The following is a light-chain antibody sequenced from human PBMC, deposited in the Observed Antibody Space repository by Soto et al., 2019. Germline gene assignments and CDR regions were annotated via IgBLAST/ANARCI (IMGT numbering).Light chain of an antibody. J-gene: IGKJ1*01. CDR1: QSISSY. CDR2: SAS. CDR3: QQCNTSPWT. V-gene: IGKV3-20*01. Sequence: EIALTQSPYTLSLSPGERATLSCRASQSISSYLAWYQQKPGQAPKLLIYSASSMATGIPDRFSGSGSGTEFTLAISRLEPGDSAVYFCQQCNTSPWTFGQGTKVEIK.